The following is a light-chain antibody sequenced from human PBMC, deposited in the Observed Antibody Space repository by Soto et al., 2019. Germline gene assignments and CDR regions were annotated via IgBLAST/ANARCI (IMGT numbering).Light chain of an antibody. Sequence: DIVMTQSPLSLSVTPGEPASISCRSSQSLLHSNGNNYLDWYLQKPGQSPQLLIYLGSNRASGVPDRFRGRGTGTEFTLEKKRIGGGDVWGYLCQPTLQKPLTFRGGTKVEIK. CDR3: QPTLQKPLT. J-gene: IGKJ4*01. CDR1: QSLLHSNGNNY. V-gene: IGKV2-28*01. CDR2: LGS.